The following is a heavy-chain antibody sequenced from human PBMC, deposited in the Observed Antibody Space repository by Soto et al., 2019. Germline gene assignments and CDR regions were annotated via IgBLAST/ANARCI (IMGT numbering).Heavy chain of an antibody. J-gene: IGHJ4*02. V-gene: IGHV1-2*02. D-gene: IGHD3-22*01. CDR1: GYTFTGYY. Sequence: ASVKVSCKASGYTFTGYYIHWVRQAPGQGLEWMGWINPNSGGTNYAQKFQGRVTMTRDTSISTAYMELSRLRSDDTAVYYCARGSGYYDSSGYSDYWGQGPLVTV. CDR2: INPNSGGT. CDR3: ARGSGYYDSSGYSDY.